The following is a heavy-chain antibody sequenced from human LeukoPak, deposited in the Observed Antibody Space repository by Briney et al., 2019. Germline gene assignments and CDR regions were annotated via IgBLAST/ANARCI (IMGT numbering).Heavy chain of an antibody. V-gene: IGHV1-24*01. CDR2: FDPEDGET. CDR1: GYTLTELS. D-gene: IGHD3-10*01. CDR3: ARMYYYGSGSYENWFDP. Sequence: ASVKVCCKVSGYTLTELSMHWGRQAPGIGLEWRGGFDPEDGETIYAQKFQGRVTMTEDTSTDTAYMELSSLRSEDTAVYYCARMYYYGSGSYENWFDPWGQGTLVTVSS. J-gene: IGHJ5*02.